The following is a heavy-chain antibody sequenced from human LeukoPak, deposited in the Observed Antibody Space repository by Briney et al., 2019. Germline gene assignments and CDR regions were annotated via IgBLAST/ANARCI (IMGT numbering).Heavy chain of an antibody. V-gene: IGHV4-59*01. Sequence: SETLSLTCTVSGGSIRSYYWSWIRQPPGKGLKWIGYIYYSGSTNYNPSLKSRVSISVDTSKNQFSLKLSSVTAADTAVYYCARTGSTVTMLYPFDHWGQGTLVTVSS. J-gene: IGHJ4*02. CDR3: ARTGSTVTMLYPFDH. D-gene: IGHD4-17*01. CDR1: GGSIRSYY. CDR2: IYYSGST.